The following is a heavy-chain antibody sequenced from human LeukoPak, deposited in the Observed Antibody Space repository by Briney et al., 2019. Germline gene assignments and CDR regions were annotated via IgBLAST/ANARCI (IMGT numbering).Heavy chain of an antibody. V-gene: IGHV1-46*01. D-gene: IGHD2-15*01. CDR1: GYTFTSYY. J-gene: IGHJ6*02. Sequence: GASMKVSCKASGYTFTSYYMHWVRQAPGQGLEWMGIINPSGGSTSYAQKFQGRVTMTRDTSTSTVYMELSSLRSEDTAVYYCARDPSLPYCSGGSCYSHYYYYGMDVWGQGTTVTVSS. CDR3: ARDPSLPYCSGGSCYSHYYYYGMDV. CDR2: INPSGGST.